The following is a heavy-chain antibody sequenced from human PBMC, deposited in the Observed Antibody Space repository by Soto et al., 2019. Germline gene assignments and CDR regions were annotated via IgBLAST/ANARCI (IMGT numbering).Heavy chain of an antibody. D-gene: IGHD5-12*01. Sequence: QVQLQQWGAGLLKPSETLSLNCAVNGGSLSGYYWSWIRQPPGKGLEWIGEIKDGGRINYSPSLKSRATISSDTSNNQFSLRLYSVTAADTGVYYCARGQEGVVATHWDQGTLVTVSS. CDR1: GGSLSGYY. J-gene: IGHJ4*02. CDR3: ARGQEGVVATH. V-gene: IGHV4-34*01. CDR2: IKDGGRI.